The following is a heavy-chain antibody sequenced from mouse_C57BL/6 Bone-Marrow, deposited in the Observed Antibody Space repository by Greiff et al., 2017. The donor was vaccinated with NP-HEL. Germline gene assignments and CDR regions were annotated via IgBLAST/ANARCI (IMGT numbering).Heavy chain of an antibody. D-gene: IGHD1-1*01. CDR2: IDPANGNT. J-gene: IGHJ3*01. CDR3: ASYYYGSSYFAY. CDR1: GFNIKNTY. V-gene: IGHV14-3*01. Sequence: VQLKESVAELVRPGASVKLSCTASGFNIKNTYMHWVKQRPEQGLEWIGRIDPANGNTKYAPKFQGKATITADTSSNTAYLQLSSLTSEDTAIYYCASYYYGSSYFAYWGQGTLVTVSA.